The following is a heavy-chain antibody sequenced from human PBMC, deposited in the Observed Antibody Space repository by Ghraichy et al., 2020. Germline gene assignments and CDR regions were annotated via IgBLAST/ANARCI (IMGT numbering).Heavy chain of an antibody. CDR1: GGSISSYY. CDR2: IYYSGST. V-gene: IGHV4-59*01. D-gene: IGHD3-9*01. Sequence: SQTLSLTCTVSGGSISSYYWSWIRQPPGKGLEWIGYIYYSGSTNYNPSLKSRVTISVDTSKNQFSLKLSSVTAADTAVYYCARLGRGGYDILTGYWRGKDWFDPWGQRTLVTVSS. CDR3: ARLGRGGYDILTGYWRGKDWFDP. J-gene: IGHJ5*02.